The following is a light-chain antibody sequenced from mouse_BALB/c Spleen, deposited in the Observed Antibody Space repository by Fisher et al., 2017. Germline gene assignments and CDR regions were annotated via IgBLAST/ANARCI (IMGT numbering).Light chain of an antibody. V-gene: IGKV4-59*01. CDR3: QQYSGYPLT. CDR1: SSVSY. CDR2: DTS. J-gene: IGKJ2*01. Sequence: IVMTQSPAIMSASPGEKVTITCSASSSVSYMHWFQQKSGTSPKRWIYDTSKLASGVPARFSGSGSGTFYSLTISRMEAEDAATYYCQQYSGYPLTFGGGTKLEIK.